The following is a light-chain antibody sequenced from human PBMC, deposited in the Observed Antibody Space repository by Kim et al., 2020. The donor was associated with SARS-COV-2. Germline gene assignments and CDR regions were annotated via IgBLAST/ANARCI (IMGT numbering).Light chain of an antibody. CDR2: AVS. CDR1: QSISIY. CDR3: QQSYRTPYT. J-gene: IGKJ2*01. V-gene: IGKV1-39*01. Sequence: SASVGDRVTITCRTSQSISIYLNWYRQKPGKAPKLLVYAVSRLQSGVPSRFSGSGSGTDFTLTISRLQPEDFETYYCQQSYRTPYTFGQGTKLEI.